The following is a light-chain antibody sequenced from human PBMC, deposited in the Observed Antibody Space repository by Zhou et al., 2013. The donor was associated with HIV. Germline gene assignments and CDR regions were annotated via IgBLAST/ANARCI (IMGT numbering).Light chain of an antibody. Sequence: DIQMTQSPSTLSASVGDRVTITCRASQSISSWLAWYQQKPGKAPKLLIYKASSLESGVPSRFSGSGSGTEFTLSISSLQPDDFATYYCQEYNSYSPLTFGGGTEGGDQ. CDR3: QEYNSYSPLT. J-gene: IGKJ4*01. CDR2: KAS. CDR1: QSISSW. V-gene: IGKV1-5*03.